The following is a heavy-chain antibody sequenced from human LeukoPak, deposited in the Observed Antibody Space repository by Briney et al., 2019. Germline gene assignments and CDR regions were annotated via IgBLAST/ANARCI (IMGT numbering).Heavy chain of an antibody. CDR3: ARSGYCGAGTCYSDYFDY. CDR2: VRNKANGYRT. CDR1: GFTLSDHY. J-gene: IGHJ4*02. Sequence: GGSLRLSCAVSGFTLSDHYVDWVRQAPGKGLEWVGHVRNKANGYRTEYAASVEGRFTVSGDASKNSLYLQMNSLKTEDTAVYYCARSGYCGAGTCYSDYFDYWGLGTLVTVSS. V-gene: IGHV3-72*01. D-gene: IGHD2-15*01.